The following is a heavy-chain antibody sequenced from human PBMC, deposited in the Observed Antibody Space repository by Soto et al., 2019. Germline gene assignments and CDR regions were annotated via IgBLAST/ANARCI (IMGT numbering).Heavy chain of an antibody. CDR2: IYYSGRT. V-gene: IGHV4-59*01. J-gene: IGHJ3*01. Sequence: QVQLQESGPGLVKPSETLSLTCTVSGGSIRDYFWTWIRQPPGKGLEWIGYIYYSGRTNYNPSLKSRVSISVATSKNHFSLQLRSVTAADTAVYYCARVGGDDFGDSGGFDYWGQGTMVTVTS. D-gene: IGHD4-17*01. CDR3: ARVGGDDFGDSGGFDY. CDR1: GGSIRDYF.